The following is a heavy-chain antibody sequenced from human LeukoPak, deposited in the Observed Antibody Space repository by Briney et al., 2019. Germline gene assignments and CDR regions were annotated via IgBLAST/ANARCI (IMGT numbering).Heavy chain of an antibody. J-gene: IGHJ4*02. CDR1: GFTFGKYW. V-gene: IGHV3-7*03. Sequence: VGALRLSCVASGFTFGKYWMSWVRQAPGKGLEWVANIKLDGSEKNYVDSVKGRFTIPRDNTKNSLYLQMNSLRVEDTAVFYCARDQYDTWSRRGNFDSWGQGTLVIVSS. CDR3: ARDQYDTWSRRGNFDS. CDR2: IKLDGSEK. D-gene: IGHD3-3*01.